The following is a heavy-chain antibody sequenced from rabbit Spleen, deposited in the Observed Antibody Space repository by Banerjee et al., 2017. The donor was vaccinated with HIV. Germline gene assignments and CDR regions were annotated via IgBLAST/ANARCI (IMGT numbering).Heavy chain of an antibody. CDR1: GFSFSSTYY. CDR2: IDPIFGST. J-gene: IGHJ6*01. CDR3: ARDTGSSFSSYGMDL. V-gene: IGHV1S40*01. Sequence: QSLEESGGDLVKPGASLTLTCTASGFSFSSTYYMCWVRQAPGKGPEWIAYIDPIFGSTYYASWAKGRFTISKTSSTTVTLQMTSLTAADTATYFCARDTGSSFSSYGMDLWVPGTLVTVS. D-gene: IGHD8-1*01.